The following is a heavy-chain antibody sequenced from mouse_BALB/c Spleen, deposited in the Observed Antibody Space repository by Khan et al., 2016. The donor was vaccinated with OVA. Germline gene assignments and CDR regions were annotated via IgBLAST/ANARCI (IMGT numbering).Heavy chain of an antibody. Sequence: VQLQQSGPELMKPGASVKISCKASGYSFTNYYIHWVIQSHGKSLEWIGYIDPFSGGTTYNQKFKGKATLTVDKSSSTSYIHLSNLTSEDSAVYYCTRHGVGAWFTYWGQGTLVTVSS. D-gene: IGHD1-1*02. V-gene: IGHV1S135*01. CDR2: IDPFSGGT. CDR1: GYSFTNYY. J-gene: IGHJ3*01. CDR3: TRHGVGAWFTY.